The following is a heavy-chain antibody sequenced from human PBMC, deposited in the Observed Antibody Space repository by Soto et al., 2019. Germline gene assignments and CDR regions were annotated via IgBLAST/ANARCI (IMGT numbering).Heavy chain of an antibody. CDR2: IIPIFGTA. CDR1: GGTFSSYA. J-gene: IGHJ3*02. CDR3: ASPGMTRGKRAFDI. V-gene: IGHV1-69*13. D-gene: IGHD6-13*01. Sequence: RGSVQVSFKASGGTFSSYASSWLQQPRCQGLEWMGGIIPIFGTANYAQKLQGRVTITADESTSTAYMELSSLRSEDTAVYYCASPGMTRGKRAFDIWGQGTMVTV.